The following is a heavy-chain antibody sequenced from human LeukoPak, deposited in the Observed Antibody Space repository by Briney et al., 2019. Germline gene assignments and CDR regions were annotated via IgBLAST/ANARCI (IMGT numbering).Heavy chain of an antibody. CDR3: ARGFRQYCSSSACYGPSDY. J-gene: IGHJ4*02. D-gene: IGHD2-2*01. CDR2: IYAPENT. CDR1: GGSISSDSYY. V-gene: IGHV4-61*02. Sequence: SETLSLTCTVSGGSISSDSYYWNWIRQPAGRGLEWIGRIYAPENTNYNPSLKSRVTISVDTSKNQFSLKLSSVTAADTAVYCCARGFRQYCSSSACYGPSDYWGQGTLVTVSS.